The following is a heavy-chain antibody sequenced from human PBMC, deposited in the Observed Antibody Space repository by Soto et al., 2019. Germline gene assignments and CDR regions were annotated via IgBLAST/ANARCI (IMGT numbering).Heavy chain of an antibody. J-gene: IGHJ3*02. CDR2: ISGRGGST. Sequence: EVQLLESGGGLVQPGGSLRLSCAASGVTFSSYAMSWVRQAPGKGLEWVSAISGRGGSTYYADSVKGRFTISRDNAKNTLYLQMNSLRAEDTAVYYCAKGLWTWQLDSSGSHSDAFDIWGQGTMVTVSS. CDR1: GVTFSSYA. D-gene: IGHD3-22*01. V-gene: IGHV3-23*01. CDR3: AKGLWTWQLDSSGSHSDAFDI.